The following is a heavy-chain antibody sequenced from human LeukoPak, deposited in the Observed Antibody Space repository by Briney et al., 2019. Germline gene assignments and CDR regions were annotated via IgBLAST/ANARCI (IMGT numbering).Heavy chain of an antibody. Sequence: GRSLRLSCAASGFTFSSYSMNWVRQAPGKGLEWVSSISSSSSYIYYADSVKGRFTISRDNAKNSLYLQMNSLRAEDTAVYYCARDSIAARAIPFDYYGMDVWGQGTTVTVSS. V-gene: IGHV3-21*01. D-gene: IGHD6-6*01. J-gene: IGHJ6*02. CDR1: GFTFSSYS. CDR2: ISSSSSYI. CDR3: ARDSIAARAIPFDYYGMDV.